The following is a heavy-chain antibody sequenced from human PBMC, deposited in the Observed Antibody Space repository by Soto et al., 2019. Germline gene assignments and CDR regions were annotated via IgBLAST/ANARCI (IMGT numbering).Heavy chain of an antibody. CDR2: IDPSDSYT. CDR1: GYSCTSYW. J-gene: IGHJ6*02. V-gene: IGHV5-10-1*01. D-gene: IGHD3-22*01. CDR3: ATPTYYDSSGYYPIYYGMDV. Sequence: GESLKSSCKGSGYSCTSYWMSWVGQMPGKGLGWMGRIDPSDSYTNYSPSFQGHVTISADKSISTAYLQWSSLKASDTAMYYCATPTYYDSSGYYPIYYGMDVWGQGTTVPVSS.